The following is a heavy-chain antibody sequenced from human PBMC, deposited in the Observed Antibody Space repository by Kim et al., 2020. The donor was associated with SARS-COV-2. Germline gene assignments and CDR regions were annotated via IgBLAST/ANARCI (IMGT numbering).Heavy chain of an antibody. J-gene: IGHJ4*02. V-gene: IGHV4-34*01. CDR1: GGSFSGYY. D-gene: IGHD6-19*01. CDR3: ARGRSSGLDY. Sequence: SETLSLTCAVYGGSFSGYYWSWIRQPPGKGLEWIGEINHSGSTNYNPSLKSRVTISVDTSKNQFSLKLSSVTAADTAVYYCARGRSSGLDYWGQGTLVTVSS. CDR2: INHSGST.